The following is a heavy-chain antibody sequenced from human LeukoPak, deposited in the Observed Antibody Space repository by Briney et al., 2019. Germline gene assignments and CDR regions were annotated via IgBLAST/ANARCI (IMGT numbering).Heavy chain of an antibody. CDR1: GFTFNRYN. CDR2: ISSSSSYI. V-gene: IGHV3-21*01. CDR3: ASYGDFDY. D-gene: IGHD4-17*01. J-gene: IGHJ4*02. Sequence: GGSLRLSCAASGFTFNRYNMNWVRRAPGKGLEWVSSISSSSSYIYYADSVKGRFTISRDNAKNSLYLQMNSLRAEDTAVYYCASYGDFDYWGQGTLVTVSS.